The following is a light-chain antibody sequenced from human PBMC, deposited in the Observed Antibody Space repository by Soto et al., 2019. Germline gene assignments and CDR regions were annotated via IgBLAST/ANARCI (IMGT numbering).Light chain of an antibody. CDR2: GAS. CDR3: QEYNNWPTWT. J-gene: IGKJ1*01. Sequence: EIVMTQSPATLSVSPGERATLSCRASQRVSNNLAWYQQKPGQAPRLLIYGASTRATGFPARFTGSGSGTDFTLTITSLQSEDFAVYYCQEYNNWPTWTFGQGTKVEIK. CDR1: QRVSNN. V-gene: IGKV3-15*01.